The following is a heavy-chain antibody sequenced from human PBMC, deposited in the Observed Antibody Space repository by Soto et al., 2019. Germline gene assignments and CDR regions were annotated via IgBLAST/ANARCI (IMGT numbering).Heavy chain of an antibody. V-gene: IGHV4-4*07. CDR3: ASDFYYYYGMDV. J-gene: IGHJ6*02. Sequence: SETLSLTCTVSGDAIRDYYWRWSRQPAGKGLEWRGGIYTTGSTHYNPSLKSRVTISIDMSKNQFSLKLSSVTAADPAVYYCASDFYYYYGMDVWGQGTTVTVSS. CDR1: GDAIRDYY. CDR2: IYTTGST.